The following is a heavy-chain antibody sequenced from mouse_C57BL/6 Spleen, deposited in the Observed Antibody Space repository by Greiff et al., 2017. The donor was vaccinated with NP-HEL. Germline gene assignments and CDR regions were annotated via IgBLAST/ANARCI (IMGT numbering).Heavy chain of an antibody. V-gene: IGHV1-82*01. Sequence: VKLVESGPELVKPGASVKISCKASGYAFSSSWMNWVKQRPGKGLEWIGRIYPGDGDTNYNGKFKGKATLTADKSSSTAYMQLSSLTSEDSAVYFCARERFITTVVAPLDYWGQGTTLTVSS. CDR3: ARERFITTVVAPLDY. CDR1: GYAFSSSW. D-gene: IGHD1-1*01. J-gene: IGHJ2*01. CDR2: IYPGDGDT.